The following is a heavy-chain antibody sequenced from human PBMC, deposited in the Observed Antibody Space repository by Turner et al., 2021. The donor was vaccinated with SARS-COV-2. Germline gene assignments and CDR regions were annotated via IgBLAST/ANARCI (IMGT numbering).Heavy chain of an antibody. V-gene: IGHV3-48*01. CDR3: ARDLGSIAVAN. D-gene: IGHD6-19*01. CDR2: ISSSSSTI. CDR1: GFTFSSYS. J-gene: IGHJ4*02. Sequence: EVQLVESGGGLVQPGGSLRLSCAASGFTFSSYSMNWVRQAPGKGLEWVSYISSSSSTIYYADSVKGRFTISRDNAKNSLYLQMNSLRAEDTAVYYCARDLGSIAVANWGQGTLVTASS.